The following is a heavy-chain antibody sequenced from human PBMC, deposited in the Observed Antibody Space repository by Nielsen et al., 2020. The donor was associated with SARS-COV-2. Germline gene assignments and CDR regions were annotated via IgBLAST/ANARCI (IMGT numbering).Heavy chain of an antibody. Sequence: GESLKISCAASGFTFGSSWMHWVRQAPGKGLVWVSRINSDGRTTTYADSVKGRFTISRDNAKNTLYLQMNSLRAEDTAVYYRARAKFYDSGVDPWGQGTLVTVSS. J-gene: IGHJ5*02. D-gene: IGHD5/OR15-5a*01. CDR3: ARAKFYDSGVDP. CDR1: GFTFGSSW. V-gene: IGHV3-74*01. CDR2: INSDGRTT.